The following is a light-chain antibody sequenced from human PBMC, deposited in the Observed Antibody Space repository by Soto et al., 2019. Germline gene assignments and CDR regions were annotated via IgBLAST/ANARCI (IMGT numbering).Light chain of an antibody. V-gene: IGKV1-9*01. CDR1: QGISSY. Sequence: DIQLTQSPSFLSASVGDRVTITCRASQGISSYLGWYQQKPGKAPKLLISAASTLESGVPSRFSGSGSGTEFTLTISSLQPEDFATYYCQQLNSYLPVTFGQGTNLEI. CDR3: QQLNSYLPVT. CDR2: AAS. J-gene: IGKJ2*01.